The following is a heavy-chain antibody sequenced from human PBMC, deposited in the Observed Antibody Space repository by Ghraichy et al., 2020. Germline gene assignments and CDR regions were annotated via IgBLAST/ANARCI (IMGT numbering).Heavy chain of an antibody. CDR2: IYYSGST. CDR3: ARPMHRSVYYDPQGWFAP. D-gene: IGHD3-22*01. Sequence: SQTLSLTCTVSGDSISSSSYYWGWIRQPPGKGLEWIGSIYYSGSTYYNPSLKSRVTISVDTSRNQFSLKLSSVTAADAALYYCARPMHRSVYYDPQGWFAPWGQGTLVTVSS. V-gene: IGHV4-39*01. CDR1: GDSISSSSYY. J-gene: IGHJ5*02.